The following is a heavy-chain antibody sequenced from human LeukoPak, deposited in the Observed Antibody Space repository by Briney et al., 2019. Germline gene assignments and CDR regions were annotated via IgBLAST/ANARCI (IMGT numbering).Heavy chain of an antibody. V-gene: IGHV4-39*07. CDR1: GGSISSSNYY. J-gene: IGHJ3*02. CDR2: IYYSGST. D-gene: IGHD3-10*01. CDR3: TFNLGSGSFAFDI. Sequence: PSETLSLTCTVSGGSISSSNYYWGWIRQPPGKGLEWIGSIYYSGSTYYKPSLKSRVTISEDTSKNRFSLKLSSVTAADTAVYYCTFNLGSGSFAFDIWGQGTMVTVSS.